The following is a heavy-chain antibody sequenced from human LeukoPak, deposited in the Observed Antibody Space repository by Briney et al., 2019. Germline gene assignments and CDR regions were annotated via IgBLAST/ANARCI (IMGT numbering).Heavy chain of an antibody. V-gene: IGHV1-2*02. CDR3: ARLGYCSSTSCYQYYFDY. CDR1: GYTFTSYD. D-gene: IGHD2-2*01. J-gene: IGHJ4*02. Sequence: ASVKVSCKASGYTFTSYDINWVRQAPGQGLEWMGWINPNSGDTNYAQKFQGRVTMTRDTSISTAYMELSRLRSDDTAVYYCARLGYCSSTSCYQYYFDYWGQGTLVTVSS. CDR2: INPNSGDT.